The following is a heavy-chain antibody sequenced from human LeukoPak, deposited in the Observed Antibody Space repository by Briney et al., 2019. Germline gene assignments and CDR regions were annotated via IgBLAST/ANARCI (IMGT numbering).Heavy chain of an antibody. CDR2: IRSDGSNK. V-gene: IGHV3-30*02. CDR1: GFTFSSYG. J-gene: IGHJ6*03. D-gene: IGHD4-17*01. CDR3: ARATVTTGSFYYYYYYMDV. Sequence: GGSLRLSCAASGFTFSSYGMHWVRQAPGKGLKWVAFIRSDGSNKYYADSVKGRFTISRDNSKNTLYLQMNSLRAEDTAVYYCARATVTTGSFYYYYYYMDVWGKGTTVTISS.